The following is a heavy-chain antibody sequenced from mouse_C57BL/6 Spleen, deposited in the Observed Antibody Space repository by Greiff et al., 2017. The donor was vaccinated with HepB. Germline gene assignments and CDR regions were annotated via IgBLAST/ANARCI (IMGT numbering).Heavy chain of an antibody. J-gene: IGHJ3*01. D-gene: IGHD2-4*01. CDR2: IYPGSGST. CDR1: GYTFTSYW. Sequence: VQLQQSGAELVKPGASVKMSCKASGYTFTSYWITWVKQRPGQGLEWIGDIYPGSGSTNYNEKFKSKATLTVDTSSSTAYMQLSSLTSEDSAVYYCARSGPYDYDGAWFAYWGQGTLVTVSA. V-gene: IGHV1-55*01. CDR3: ARSGPYDYDGAWFAY.